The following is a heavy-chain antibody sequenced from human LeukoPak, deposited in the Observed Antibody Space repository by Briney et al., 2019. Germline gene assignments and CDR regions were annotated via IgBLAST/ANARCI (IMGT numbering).Heavy chain of an antibody. CDR1: GYSITSGYY. J-gene: IGHJ4*02. Sequence: PSETLSLTCAVSGYSITSGYYWAWIRQPPGKGLEWIGNIYHSGSTYYNASLKSRVTISVDTSKNQFSLKLSSVTAADTAVYYCASTRRAVAGPKSIDYWGQGTLVTVSS. CDR2: IYHSGST. V-gene: IGHV4-38-2*01. D-gene: IGHD6-19*01. CDR3: ASTRRAVAGPKSIDY.